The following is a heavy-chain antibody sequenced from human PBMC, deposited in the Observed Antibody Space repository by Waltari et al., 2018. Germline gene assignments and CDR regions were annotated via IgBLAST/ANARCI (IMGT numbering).Heavy chain of an antibody. Sequence: QVQLQESGPGLVKPSGTLSLTCAVSGGSISSSNWWSWVRQPPGKGLEWIGEIYHSGSTNYNPALKRRVTISVDKSKNQFSLKLSSVTAADTAVYYCARDQTPPYSGSYYSWFDPWGQGTLVTVSS. D-gene: IGHD1-26*01. V-gene: IGHV4-4*02. J-gene: IGHJ5*02. CDR1: GGSISSSNW. CDR3: ARDQTPPYSGSYYSWFDP. CDR2: IYHSGST.